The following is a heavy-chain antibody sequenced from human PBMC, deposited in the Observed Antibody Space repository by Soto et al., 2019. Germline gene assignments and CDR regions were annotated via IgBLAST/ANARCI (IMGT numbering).Heavy chain of an antibody. CDR3: XXGEYSSSSVLDY. J-gene: IGHJ4*02. CDR2: ISSSGYFM. V-gene: IGHV3-21*01. D-gene: IGHD6-6*01. CDR1: GFNFSDYS. Sequence: EVQLVESGGGLVKPGGSLRLSCAASGFNFSDYSMNWVRQAPGKGLEWVSSISSSGYFMHYADSVRGRFIISKDSTKNSLYLQMNNLRAEDTXXYXXXXGEYSSSSVLDYWGQGTLVTVSS.